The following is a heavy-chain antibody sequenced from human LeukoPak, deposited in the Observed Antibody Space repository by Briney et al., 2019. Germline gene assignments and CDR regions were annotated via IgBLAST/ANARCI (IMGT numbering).Heavy chain of an antibody. Sequence: GGSLRLSCAASGFTFSDYYMSWIRQAPGKGLEWVSYISSSSSYTNYADSVKGRFTISRDNAKNSLYLQMNSLRAEDTAVYYCASGITMVRGVNDAFDIWGQGTMDTVSS. CDR1: GFTFSDYY. J-gene: IGHJ3*02. V-gene: IGHV3-11*03. D-gene: IGHD3-10*01. CDR2: ISSSSSYT. CDR3: ASGITMVRGVNDAFDI.